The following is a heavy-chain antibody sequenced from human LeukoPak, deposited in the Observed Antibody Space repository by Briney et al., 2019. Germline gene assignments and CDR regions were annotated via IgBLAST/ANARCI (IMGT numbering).Heavy chain of an antibody. J-gene: IGHJ5*02. CDR2: LSYDGINE. D-gene: IGHD4-11*01. Sequence: GGSLRLSCEGSGFNFSSFAVHWVRQAPGRGLEWVAVLSYDGINEFFADSVKGRFTISRDNSKNTLYLQMNSLRAEDTAMYYCAREDYGNRNWFDPWGQGTLVTVSS. V-gene: IGHV3-30-3*01. CDR3: AREDYGNRNWFDP. CDR1: GFNFSSFA.